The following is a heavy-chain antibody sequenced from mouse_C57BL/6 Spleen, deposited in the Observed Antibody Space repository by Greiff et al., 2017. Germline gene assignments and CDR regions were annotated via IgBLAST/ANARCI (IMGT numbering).Heavy chain of an antibody. CDR2: IRSKSNNYAT. J-gene: IGHJ4*01. CDR1: GFSFNTYA. D-gene: IGHD1-1*02. Sequence: EVKLVESGGGLVQPKGSLKLSCAASGFSFNTYAMNWVRQAPGKGLEWVARIRSKSNNYATYYADSVKDRFTISRDDSASMLYLQMNNLKTEDTAMYYCVRHGGNDYAMDYWGQGTSVTVSS. V-gene: IGHV10-1*01. CDR3: VRHGGNDYAMDY.